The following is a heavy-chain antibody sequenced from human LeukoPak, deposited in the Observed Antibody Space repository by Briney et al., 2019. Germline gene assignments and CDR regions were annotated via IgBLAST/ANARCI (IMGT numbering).Heavy chain of an antibody. CDR1: GFTFSTYW. CDR3: ARDRYYYDSSGGDAFDI. J-gene: IGHJ3*02. V-gene: IGHV3-74*01. Sequence: GGSLRLSCAASGFTFSTYWMHWVRQGPGKGLVWVSRINSDGTTTNYADSVKGRFTISRDNAKNTLYLQMNSLRAEDTAVYYCARDRYYYDSSGGDAFDIWGQGTMVTVSS. D-gene: IGHD3-22*01. CDR2: INSDGTTT.